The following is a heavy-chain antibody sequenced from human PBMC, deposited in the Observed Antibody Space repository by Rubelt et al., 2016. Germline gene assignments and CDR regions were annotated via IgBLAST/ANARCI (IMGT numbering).Heavy chain of an antibody. D-gene: IGHD3-16*01. J-gene: IGHJ6*02. CDR1: GYTFTSYY. CDR2: INPSGGST. V-gene: IGHV1-46*01. Sequence: QVQLVQSGAEVKKPGASVKVSCKASGYTFTSYYMHWVRQAPGQGLEWMGIINPSGGSTSYAQKFQGRVTMTRDTSISTAYRELSRLRSDDTAVYYCAREGDYDYGMDVWGQGTTVTVSS. CDR3: AREGDYDYGMDV.